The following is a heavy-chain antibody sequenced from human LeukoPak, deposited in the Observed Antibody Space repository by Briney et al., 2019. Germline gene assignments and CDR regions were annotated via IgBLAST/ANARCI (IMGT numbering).Heavy chain of an antibody. D-gene: IGHD6-13*01. J-gene: IGHJ5*02. CDR1: GYTFTSYV. V-gene: IGHV1-8*01. Sequence: GASVKVSCKASGYTFTSYVINWVRQATGQGLEWMGWMNPNSGNTGYAQNFQGRVTMTKNTSISTAYMELSSLRSDDTALYYCARGHTAAAGTSYWFDPWGQGTLVTVSS. CDR3: ARGHTAAAGTSYWFDP. CDR2: MNPNSGNT.